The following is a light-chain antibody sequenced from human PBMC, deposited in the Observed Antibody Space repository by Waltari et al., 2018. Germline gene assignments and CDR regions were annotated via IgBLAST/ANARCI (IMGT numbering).Light chain of an antibody. CDR3: QQYNYWPPDS. CDR2: DAS. Sequence: EIEMTQSPGPLSVSPGERATLFCRASQSVGHNLAWFQQKPGQAPRLLIYDASVWAPGVPARFSGGGSGTEFTLTISRLQSEDFAVYYCQQYNYWPPDSFGQGTKLEIK. V-gene: IGKV3-15*01. CDR1: QSVGHN. J-gene: IGKJ2*03.